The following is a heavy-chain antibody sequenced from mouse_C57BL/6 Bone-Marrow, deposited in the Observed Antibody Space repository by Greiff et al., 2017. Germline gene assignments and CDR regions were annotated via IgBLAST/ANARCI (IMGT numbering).Heavy chain of an antibody. CDR3: ARMDYGSSYFDY. Sequence: QFQLQQPGAELVKPGASVKLSCKASGYTFTSYWMHWVKQRPGQGLEWIGMIHPNSGNTNYNEKFKSKATLTVDKSSSTAYRQLSSLTSEDSAVEYWARMDYGSSYFDYWGQGTTLTVSS. D-gene: IGHD1-1*01. J-gene: IGHJ2*01. CDR1: GYTFTSYW. CDR2: IHPNSGNT. V-gene: IGHV1-64*01.